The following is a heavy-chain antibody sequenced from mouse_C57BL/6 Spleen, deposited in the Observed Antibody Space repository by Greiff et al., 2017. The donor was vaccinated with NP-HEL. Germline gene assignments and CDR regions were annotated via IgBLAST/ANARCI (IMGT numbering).Heavy chain of an antibody. CDR3: AKGQLSDY. V-gene: IGHV1-50*01. CDR2: IDPSDSYT. J-gene: IGHJ2*01. Sequence: QVQLQQSGAELVKPGASVKLSCKASGYTFTSYWMQWVNQRPGQGLEWIGEIDPSDSYTNYNQKFKGKATLTVDTSSSTAYMPLSSLTSDESAVYYCAKGQLSDYWGQGTTLTVSS. CDR1: GYTFTSYW. D-gene: IGHD3-2*02.